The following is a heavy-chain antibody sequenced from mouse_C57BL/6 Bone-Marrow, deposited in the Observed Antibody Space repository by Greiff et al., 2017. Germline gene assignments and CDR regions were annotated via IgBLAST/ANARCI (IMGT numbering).Heavy chain of an antibody. V-gene: IGHV5-6*02. Sequence: EVMLVESGGDLVKPGGSLKLSCAASGFTFSSYGMSWVRQTPDKRLEWVATISSGGSYTYYPDSVKGRFTISRDNAKNTRYLQMNGLKSEDTAMYYCATPPMGAMDYWGQGTSVTVSS. J-gene: IGHJ4*01. CDR3: ATPPMGAMDY. CDR1: GFTFSSYG. CDR2: ISSGGSYT.